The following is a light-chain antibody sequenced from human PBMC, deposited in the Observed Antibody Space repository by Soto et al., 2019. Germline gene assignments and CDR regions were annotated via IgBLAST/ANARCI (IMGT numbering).Light chain of an antibody. CDR2: DTT. J-gene: IGKJ1*01. CDR1: QRVSSY. CDR3: KQRQNWPWT. Sequence: EIVLTQSPATLSLSPGERATLSCRASQRVSSYLAWYQQKPGQAPRLLIYDTTNRATGIPARFSGSGSGTDFTLTISSLEPEDFAVYYCKQRQNWPWTFGQGTKVEIK. V-gene: IGKV3-11*01.